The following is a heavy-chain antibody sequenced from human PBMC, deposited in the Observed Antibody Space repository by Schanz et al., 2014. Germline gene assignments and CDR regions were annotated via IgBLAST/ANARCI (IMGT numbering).Heavy chain of an antibody. CDR3: ATDHIAAAGSQYFYYYGMGV. J-gene: IGHJ6*02. CDR2: FDPEDDET. D-gene: IGHD6-13*01. V-gene: IGHV1-24*01. Sequence: QVQLVQSGAEVKKPGASVKVSCKVSGYTLTDLSMHWVRQAPGKGLEWMGGFDPEDDETIYAQKFQGRVTMTKDTATDTAYMELSSLRSEDTAAYYCATDHIAAAGSQYFYYYGMGVWGQGTTVTVSS. CDR1: GYTLTDLS.